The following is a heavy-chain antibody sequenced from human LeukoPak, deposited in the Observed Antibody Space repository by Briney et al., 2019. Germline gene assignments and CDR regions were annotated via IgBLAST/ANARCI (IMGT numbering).Heavy chain of an antibody. CDR3: ARDQDSSWSATGHYYYYGMDV. D-gene: IGHD6-6*01. J-gene: IGHJ6*02. V-gene: IGHV4-61*01. CDR2: IYYSGST. Sequence: SETLSLTCTVSGGSVSSGSYYWSWIRQPPGKGLEWIGYIYYSGSTNYNPSLKSRVTISVDTSKNQFSLKLSSVTAADTAVYYCARDQDSSWSATGHYYYYGMDVWGQGTTVTVSS. CDR1: GGSVSSGSYY.